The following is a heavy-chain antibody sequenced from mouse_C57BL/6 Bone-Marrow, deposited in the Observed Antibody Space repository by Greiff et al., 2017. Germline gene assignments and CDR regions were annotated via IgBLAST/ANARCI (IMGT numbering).Heavy chain of an antibody. D-gene: IGHD2-3*01. CDR2: IRSKSNNYAT. CDR3: VRQMMNAMDY. CDR1: GFSFNTYA. V-gene: IGHV10-1*01. J-gene: IGHJ4*01. Sequence: DVKLVESGGGLVQPKGSLKLSCAASGFSFNTYAMNWVRQAPGKGLEWVARIRSKSNNYATYYADSVKDRFTISRDDSESMLYLQMNNLKTEDTAMYYCVRQMMNAMDYWGQGTSVTVSS.